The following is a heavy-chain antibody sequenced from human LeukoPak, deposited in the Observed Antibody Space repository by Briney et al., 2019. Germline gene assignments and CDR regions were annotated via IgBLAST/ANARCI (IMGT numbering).Heavy chain of an antibody. Sequence: GGSLRLSCAASGFTVSSNYMSWVRQAPGKGLEWVSVIYSGGSTYYADSVEGRFTISRDNSKNTLYLQMNSLRAEDTAVYYCARWGRDLDAFDIWGQGTMVTVSS. CDR2: IYSGGST. CDR1: GFTVSSNY. V-gene: IGHV3-66*01. J-gene: IGHJ3*02. D-gene: IGHD3-16*01. CDR3: ARWGRDLDAFDI.